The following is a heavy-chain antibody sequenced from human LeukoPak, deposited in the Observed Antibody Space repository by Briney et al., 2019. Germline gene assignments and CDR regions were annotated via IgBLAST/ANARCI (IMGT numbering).Heavy chain of an antibody. CDR1: GFSFSSYG. CDR2: IWDDGSYK. V-gene: IGHV3-33*06. Sequence: PGGSLRLSCEASGFSFSSYGMHWVRQAPGKGLEWVAVIWDDGSYKYYADSVKGHFTISRDNSKNALYLQMNSLRAEDTAVYYCAKPTRGSGSFLIDYWGQGTLVTVSS. J-gene: IGHJ4*02. D-gene: IGHD1-26*01. CDR3: AKPTRGSGSFLIDY.